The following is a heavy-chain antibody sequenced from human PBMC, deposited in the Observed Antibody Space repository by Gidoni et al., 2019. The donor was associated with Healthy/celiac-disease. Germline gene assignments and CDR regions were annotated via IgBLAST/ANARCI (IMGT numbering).Heavy chain of an antibody. V-gene: IGHV3-23*01. CDR3: AKITRYQLLRGGFDP. J-gene: IGHJ5*02. CDR1: GFPFSSYD. D-gene: IGHD2-2*01. CDR2: ISGSGGST. Sequence: EVQLLESGRGLVQPGGSLRLSCAASGFPFSSYDMSWVRQAPGKGLAWVSAISGSGGSTYYADSVKGRFTISRDNSKNTLYLQMNSLRAEDTAVYYCAKITRYQLLRGGFDPWGQGTLVTVSS.